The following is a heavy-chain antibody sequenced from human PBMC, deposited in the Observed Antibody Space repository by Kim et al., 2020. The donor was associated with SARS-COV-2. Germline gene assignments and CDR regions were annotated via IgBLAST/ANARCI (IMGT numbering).Heavy chain of an antibody. D-gene: IGHD6-6*01. J-gene: IGHJ3*02. CDR3: ARSSGRMGAFDI. Sequence: YYPGSVKGRFTISRENAKNSLYLQMNSLRAGDTAVYYCARSSGRMGAFDIWGQGTMVTVSS. V-gene: IGHV3-13*01.